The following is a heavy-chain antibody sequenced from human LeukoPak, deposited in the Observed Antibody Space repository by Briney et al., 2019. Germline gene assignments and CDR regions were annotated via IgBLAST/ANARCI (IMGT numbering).Heavy chain of an antibody. CDR3: AREPTSGSCYFDY. CDR2: ISAYNGNT. CDR1: GYTFTSYG. J-gene: IGHJ4*02. V-gene: IGHV1-18*01. Sequence: ASVKVSCKASGYTFTSYGISWVRQAPGQGLEWMGWISAYNGNTNYAQKLQGRVTMTTDTSTSTVYMELTSLRSEDTAVYYCAREPTSGSCYFDYWGLGTLVTVSS. D-gene: IGHD1-26*01.